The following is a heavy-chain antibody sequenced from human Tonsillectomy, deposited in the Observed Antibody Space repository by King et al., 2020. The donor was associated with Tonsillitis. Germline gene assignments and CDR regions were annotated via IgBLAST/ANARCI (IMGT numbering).Heavy chain of an antibody. Sequence: VQLQESGPGLVKPSQTLSLTCTVSGGSISSGSYYWSWIRQPAGKGLEWNGRIYTSGSTNYNPSLKSRVTISVDTSKNQFSLKLSSVTAADTAVYYCARNYDSSGYYYPYNWFDPWGQGTLVTVSS. CDR2: IYTSGST. D-gene: IGHD3-22*01. CDR3: ARNYDSSGYYYPYNWFDP. V-gene: IGHV4-61*02. CDR1: GGSISSGSYY. J-gene: IGHJ5*02.